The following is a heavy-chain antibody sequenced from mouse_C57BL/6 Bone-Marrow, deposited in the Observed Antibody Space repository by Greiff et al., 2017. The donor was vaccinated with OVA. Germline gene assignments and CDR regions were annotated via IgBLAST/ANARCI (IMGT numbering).Heavy chain of an antibody. J-gene: IGHJ2*01. CDR2: INPSSGYT. D-gene: IGHD2-5*01. V-gene: IGHV1-4*01. Sequence: VKLVESGAELARPGASVKMSCKASGYTFTSYTMHWVKQRPGQGLEWIGYINPSSGYTKYNQKFKDKATLTADKSSSTAYMQLSSLTSEDSAVYYCASAYYSNSHVDYWGQGTTLTVSS. CDR1: GYTFTSYT. CDR3: ASAYYSNSHVDY.